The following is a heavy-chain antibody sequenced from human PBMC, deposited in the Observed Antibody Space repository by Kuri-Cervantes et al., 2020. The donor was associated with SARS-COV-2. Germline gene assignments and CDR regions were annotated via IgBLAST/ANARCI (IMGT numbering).Heavy chain of an antibody. CDR2: ISYDGSNK. V-gene: IGHV3-30-3*01. CDR3: ARDNTYYDSSGYYYYYYYGVDV. D-gene: IGHD3-22*01. CDR1: GFTFSSYA. Sequence: GGSLRLSCAASGFTFSSYAMHWVRPAPGKGLEWVALISYDGSNKYYADSVKGRFTISRDNSKNTLYLQMNSLTAEDPAVYFCARDNTYYDSSGYYYYYYYGVDVWGQGTTVVASS. J-gene: IGHJ6*02.